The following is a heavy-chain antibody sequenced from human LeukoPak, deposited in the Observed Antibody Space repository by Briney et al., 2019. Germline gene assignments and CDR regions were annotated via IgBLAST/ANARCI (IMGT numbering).Heavy chain of an antibody. D-gene: IGHD1-26*01. Sequence: GGSLRLTCAVSGFTFRSYWMSWVRQAPGKGLEWVANIKQDGSEIYYVDSVKGRFTISRDNAKNALYLQMSSLRAEDTAVYYCARDGRSGSYYDLWGQGTLVTVSS. CDR1: GFTFRSYW. CDR3: ARDGRSGSYYDL. V-gene: IGHV3-7*01. CDR2: IKQDGSEI. J-gene: IGHJ5*02.